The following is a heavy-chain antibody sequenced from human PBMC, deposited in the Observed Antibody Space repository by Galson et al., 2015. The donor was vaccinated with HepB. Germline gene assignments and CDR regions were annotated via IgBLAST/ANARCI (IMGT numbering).Heavy chain of an antibody. CDR3: AREGSSNNFDY. CDR2: INPNSGDT. D-gene: IGHD6-13*01. CDR1: GYTFTGSY. J-gene: IGHJ4*02. Sequence: SVKVSCKASGYTFTGSYMHWMRQAPGHGLEWMGRINPNSGDTNYAQKFQGRVAMTRDTSISTAYMELSRLTSDDTVVYYCAREGSSNNFDYWGQGTLVTVSS. V-gene: IGHV1-2*05.